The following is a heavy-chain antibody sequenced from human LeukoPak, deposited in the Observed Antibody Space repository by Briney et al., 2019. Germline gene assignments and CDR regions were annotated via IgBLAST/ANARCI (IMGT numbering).Heavy chain of an antibody. D-gene: IGHD6-6*01. V-gene: IGHV3-11*01. CDR3: ARPDSSSRIYYYYMDL. CDR2: ISSSGSTI. J-gene: IGHJ6*03. CDR1: GFTFSDYY. Sequence: GGSLRLSCAASGFTFSDYYMSWIRQAPGKGLEWVSYISSSGSTIYYADSVKGRFTISRDNAKNSLYLQMNSLRAEDTAVDYCARPDSSSRIYYYYMDLWGKGTTVTVSS.